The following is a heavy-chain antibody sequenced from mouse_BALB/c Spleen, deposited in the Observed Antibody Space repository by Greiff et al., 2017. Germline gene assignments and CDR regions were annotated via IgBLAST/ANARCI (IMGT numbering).Heavy chain of an antibody. CDR1: GYTFTSYW. CDR3: TRSTMITRPTMDY. V-gene: IGHV1S22*01. J-gene: IGHJ4*01. Sequence: LKQPGSELVRPGASVKLSCKASGYTFTSYWMHWVKQRHGQGLEWIGNIYPGSGSTNYDEKFKSKGTLTVDTSSSTAYMHLSSLTSEDSAVYYCTRSTMITRPTMDYWGQGTSVTVSS. D-gene: IGHD2-4*01. CDR2: IYPGSGST.